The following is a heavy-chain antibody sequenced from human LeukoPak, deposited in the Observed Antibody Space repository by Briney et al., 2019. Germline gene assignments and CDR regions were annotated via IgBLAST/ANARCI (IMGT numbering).Heavy chain of an antibody. CDR2: SNPDNGFT. J-gene: IGHJ4*02. V-gene: IGHV1-18*01. D-gene: IGHD5-12*01. Sequence: ASLKVSCKTSGYSFTTYGITWMRQAPGRGLEWMGWSNPDNGFTKYAQKLQGRVTMTTDTSATTAYMELKSLTSDDTAVYYCARMLSGGPFDNWGQGTLVTVSS. CDR3: ARMLSGGPFDN. CDR1: GYSFTTYG.